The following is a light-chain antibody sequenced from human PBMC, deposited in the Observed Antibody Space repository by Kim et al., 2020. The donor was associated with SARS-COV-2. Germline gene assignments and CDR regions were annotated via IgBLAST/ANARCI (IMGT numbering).Light chain of an antibody. Sequence: QLVTIYCTGTSSDIVAYKFVSWYQQHPGKAPKLMIYEVNRRPSGVPDRFSGSKSGNTASLTVSGLQAEDEADYYCTSYAGSNNLDVFGTGTKVTVL. J-gene: IGLJ1*01. CDR1: SSDIVAYKF. V-gene: IGLV2-8*01. CDR3: TSYAGSNNLDV. CDR2: EVN.